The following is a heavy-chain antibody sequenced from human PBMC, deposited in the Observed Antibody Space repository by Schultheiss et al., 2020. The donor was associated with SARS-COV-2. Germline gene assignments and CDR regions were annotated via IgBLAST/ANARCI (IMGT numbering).Heavy chain of an antibody. Sequence: SETLSLTCTVSGGSISSSSYYWGWIRQPPGKGLEWIGYIYYSGSTYYNPSLKSRVTISVDTSKNQFSLKLSSVTAADTAVYYCARDHRGLRGVVTWGHGTLVTVSS. V-gene: IGHV4-61*05. J-gene: IGHJ5*01. CDR1: GGSISSSSYY. CDR2: IYYSGST. D-gene: IGHD3-3*01. CDR3: ARDHRGLRGVVT.